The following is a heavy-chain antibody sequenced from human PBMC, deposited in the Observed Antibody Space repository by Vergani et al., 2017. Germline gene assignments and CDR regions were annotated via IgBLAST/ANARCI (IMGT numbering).Heavy chain of an antibody. V-gene: IGHV5-51*01. D-gene: IGHD2-15*01. CDR1: GYSFTSYW. CDR3: ARRERYCSGGSCYNWFDP. J-gene: IGHJ5*02. CDR2: IYPGDSDT. Sequence: EVQLVQSGAEVKTPGESLKISCKGSGYSFTSYWIGWVRQMPGKGLEWMGIIYPGDSDTRYSPSFQGQVTISADKSISTAYLQWSSLKASDTAMYYCARRERYCSGGSCYNWFDPWGQGTLVTVSS.